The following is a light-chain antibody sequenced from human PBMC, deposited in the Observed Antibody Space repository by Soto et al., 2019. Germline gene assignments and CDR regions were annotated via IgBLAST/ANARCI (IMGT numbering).Light chain of an antibody. J-gene: IGKJ3*01. CDR3: QKCDYLPI. CDR1: HAITRY. Sequence: DIPMPPSPSSLSASVGDRVTITCQASHAITRYLNWYPHKPGKAPMLLIYDASILEARVPSRFSGSGSGTDFTFTISSLQPEDVATYDCQKCDYLPIFGPGTTVDFK. V-gene: IGKV1-33*01. CDR2: DAS.